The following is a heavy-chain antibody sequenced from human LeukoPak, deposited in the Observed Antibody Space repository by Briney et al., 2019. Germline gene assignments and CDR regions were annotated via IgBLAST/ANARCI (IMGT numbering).Heavy chain of an antibody. CDR2: MNPNSGNT. CDR3: ASSARIAAAGSLDY. Sequence: ASVKVSCKASGYTFTSYDINWVRQATGQGLEWMGWMNPNSGNTGYAQKFQGRVTMTRNTSISTAYMELSSLRSEDTAVYCCASSARIAAAGSLDYWGQGTLVTVSS. J-gene: IGHJ4*02. CDR1: GYTFTSYD. D-gene: IGHD6-13*01. V-gene: IGHV1-8*01.